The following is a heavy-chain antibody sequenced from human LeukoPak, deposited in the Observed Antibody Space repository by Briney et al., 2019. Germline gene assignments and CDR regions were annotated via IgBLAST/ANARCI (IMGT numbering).Heavy chain of an antibody. D-gene: IGHD3-22*01. J-gene: IGHJ4*02. CDR1: GGSISSSSYY. Sequence: PSETLSLTCTVSGGSISSSSYYWGWIRQPPGKGLEWIGSIYYSGSTYYNPSLKSRVTISVDTSKNQFSLKLSSVTAADTAVYYCARNYYDSPGDYWGQGTLVTVSS. CDR2: IYYSGST. CDR3: ARNYYDSPGDY. V-gene: IGHV4-39*07.